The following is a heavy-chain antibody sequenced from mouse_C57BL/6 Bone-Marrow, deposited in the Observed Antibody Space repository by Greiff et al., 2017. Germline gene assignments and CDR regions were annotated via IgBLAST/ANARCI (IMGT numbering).Heavy chain of an antibody. CDR3: ARGDYGYDDVYYAMDY. D-gene: IGHD2-2*01. CDR2: FHPYNDDT. J-gene: IGHJ4*01. Sequence: VKLVESGAELVKPGASVKMSCKASGYTFTTYPIEWMKQNHGKSLEWIGNFHPYNDDTKYNEKFKVKATLTVEKSSSTVYLELSRLTSDDSAVYYCARGDYGYDDVYYAMDYWGQGTSVTVSS. V-gene: IGHV1-47*01. CDR1: GYTFTTYP.